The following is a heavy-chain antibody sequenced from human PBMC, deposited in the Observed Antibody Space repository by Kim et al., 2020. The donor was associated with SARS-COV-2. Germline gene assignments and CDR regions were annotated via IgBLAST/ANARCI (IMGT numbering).Heavy chain of an antibody. V-gene: IGHV3-48*02. Sequence: GGSLRLSCAASGFTFSSYSMNWVRQAPGKGLEWVSYISSSSSTIYYADSVKGRFTISRDNAKNSLYLQMNSLRDEDTAVYYCARDEGVITFGGVIDHWGQGTLVTVSS. CDR2: ISSSSSTI. CDR3: ARDEGVITFGGVIDH. J-gene: IGHJ5*02. CDR1: GFTFSSYS. D-gene: IGHD3-16*01.